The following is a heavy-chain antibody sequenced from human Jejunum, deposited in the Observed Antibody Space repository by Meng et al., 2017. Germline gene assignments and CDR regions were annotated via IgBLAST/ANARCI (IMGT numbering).Heavy chain of an antibody. CDR2: INQDGNEK. D-gene: IGHD3-3*01. CDR1: GFTFSSYW. CDR3: AREGITTFGMVSYSDY. Sequence: GESLKISCAASGFTFSSYWMTWVRQAPGKGLEWVANINQDGNEKYYVDSVKGRFTISRDNAKNSLYLQMNSLRAEETAVYYCAREGITTFGMVSYSDYWGQGTLVTVSS. J-gene: IGHJ4*02. V-gene: IGHV3-7*01.